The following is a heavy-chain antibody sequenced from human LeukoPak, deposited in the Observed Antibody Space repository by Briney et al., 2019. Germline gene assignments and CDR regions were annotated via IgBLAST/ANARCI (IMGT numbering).Heavy chain of an antibody. J-gene: IGHJ6*04. Sequence: GGSLRLSCAASGFTFSSYGMHWVRQAPGKGLEWVTAIWYDGSNKYYADSVKGRFTISRDNSKNTLYLQMNSLRAEDTAVYYCARDGQQLAPYGMDVWGKGTTVTVSS. D-gene: IGHD6-13*01. V-gene: IGHV3-33*01. CDR2: IWYDGSNK. CDR1: GFTFSSYG. CDR3: ARDGQQLAPYGMDV.